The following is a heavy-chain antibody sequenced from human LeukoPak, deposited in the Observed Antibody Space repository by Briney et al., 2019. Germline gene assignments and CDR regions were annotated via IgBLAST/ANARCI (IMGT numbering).Heavy chain of an antibody. Sequence: TSETLSLTCTVSGDSISSYYWSWIRQPPGKGLEWIGYIYYSGSTNYNPSLKSRVTISVDTSKNQFSLKLSSVTAADTAVYYCAGLSPPRPVLRQNWFDPWGQGTLVTVSS. CDR3: AGLSPPRPVLRQNWFDP. CDR2: IYYSGST. D-gene: IGHD3-3*01. V-gene: IGHV4-59*01. CDR1: GDSISSYY. J-gene: IGHJ5*02.